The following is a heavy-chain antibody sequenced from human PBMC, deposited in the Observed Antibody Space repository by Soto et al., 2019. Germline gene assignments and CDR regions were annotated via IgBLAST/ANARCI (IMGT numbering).Heavy chain of an antibody. Sequence: GESLKISCKGSGYSFTSYWIGWVRQMPGKGLEWMGIIYPGDSDTRHSPSFQGQVTISADKSISTAYLQWSSLKASDTAMYYCARHSGPSTDDNWFDPWGQGTLVTAPQ. CDR3: ARHSGPSTDDNWFDP. D-gene: IGHD2-2*01. J-gene: IGHJ5*02. CDR2: IYPGDSDT. V-gene: IGHV5-51*01. CDR1: GYSFTSYW.